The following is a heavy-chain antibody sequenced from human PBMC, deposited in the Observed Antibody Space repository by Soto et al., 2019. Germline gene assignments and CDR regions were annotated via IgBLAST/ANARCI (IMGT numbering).Heavy chain of an antibody. CDR2: IYYSGST. J-gene: IGHJ4*02. Sequence: PSETLSHTCTVSGGSISSYYWIWIRQPPGKGLEWIGYIYYSGSTNYNPSLKSRVTISVETSKNQFSLKLSSVTAADTAVYYCARSDGRYWGQGTLVTVSS. CDR1: GGSISSYY. CDR3: ARSDGRY. V-gene: IGHV4-59*01.